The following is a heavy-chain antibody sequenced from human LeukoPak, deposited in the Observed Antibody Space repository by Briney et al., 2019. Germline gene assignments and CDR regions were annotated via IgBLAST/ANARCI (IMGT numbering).Heavy chain of an antibody. D-gene: IGHD2-2*01. V-gene: IGHV4-4*07. CDR2: IYTSGST. J-gene: IGHJ4*02. Sequence: SETLSLTCTVSGASISTYYWSWIRQPAGKGLEWIGRIYTSGSTNYNPSLKSRVTMSVDTSKKQFSLRLSSVTAADTAVYYCARMDGYCTSASCTYCFDYWGQGTLVTVSS. CDR3: ARMDGYCTSASCTYCFDY. CDR1: GASISTYY.